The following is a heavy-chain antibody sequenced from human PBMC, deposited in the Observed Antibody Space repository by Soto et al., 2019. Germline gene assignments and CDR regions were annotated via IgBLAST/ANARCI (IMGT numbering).Heavy chain of an antibody. J-gene: IGHJ4*02. D-gene: IGHD6-13*01. CDR2: INPNNGGT. V-gene: IGHV1-2*04. CDR3: VRDLAAADY. Sequence: ASVKVSCKASGYSFTGNSMHWVRQAPGQGLEWMGWINPNNGGTNYAQRFRGWVTMTRDTSVSTAYMDLSRLKFEDTAVYYCVRDLAAADYWGQGTLVTVSS. CDR1: GYSFTGNS.